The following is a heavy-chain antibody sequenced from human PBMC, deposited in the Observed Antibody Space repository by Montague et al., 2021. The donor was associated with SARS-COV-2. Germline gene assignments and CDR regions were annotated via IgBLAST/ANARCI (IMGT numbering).Heavy chain of an antibody. CDR1: GGSIGNSNYY. CDR3: ARGQVTIFAVLIMLPAAGAIDV. Sequence: SETLSLTCTVSGGSIGNSNYYWGWIRQPPGKGLEWIGEINHSGSSNYNPSLKNRVTISVDKSKNQISLKLTSVTAADTATYYCARGQVTIFAVLIMLPAAGAIDVWGQGTTVTVSS. D-gene: IGHD3-3*01. J-gene: IGHJ3*01. V-gene: IGHV4-61*05. CDR2: INHSGSS.